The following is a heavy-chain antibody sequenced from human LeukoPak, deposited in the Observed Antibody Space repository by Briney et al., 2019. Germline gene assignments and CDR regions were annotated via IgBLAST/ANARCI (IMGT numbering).Heavy chain of an antibody. J-gene: IGHJ4*02. V-gene: IGHV4-4*02. Sequence: SETLSLTFTVSPHSTTSNLWSSVRQPPGKGLEWIGEIHRSGSTNYNPSLQSRVTISIDRSKNQIALDVSAAAAGDTAVYYCAREIGGGFNAGAYWGQGTLVTVSS. CDR1: PHSTTSNL. CDR2: IHRSGST. CDR3: AREIGGGFNAGAY. D-gene: IGHD2-8*01.